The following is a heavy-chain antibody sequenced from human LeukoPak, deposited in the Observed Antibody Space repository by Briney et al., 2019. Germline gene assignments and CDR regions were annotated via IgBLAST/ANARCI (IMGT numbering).Heavy chain of an antibody. V-gene: IGHV1-69*05. CDR3: ARCPYDSSGYRMCDP. D-gene: IGHD3-22*01. CDR1: GGTFSSYA. Sequence: ASVKVSCKASGGTFSSYAISWVRQAPGQGLEWMGGIIPIFGTANYAQKFQGRVTITTDESTSTAYMELSSLRSEDTAVYYCARCPYDSSGYRMCDPWGQGTLVTVSS. CDR2: IIPIFGTA. J-gene: IGHJ5*02.